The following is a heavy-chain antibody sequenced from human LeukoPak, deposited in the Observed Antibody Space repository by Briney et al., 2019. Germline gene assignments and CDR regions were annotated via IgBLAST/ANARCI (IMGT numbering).Heavy chain of an antibody. CDR2: INHSGST. V-gene: IGHV4-34*01. D-gene: IGHD2-2*01. CDR3: ARGRYCSSTSCYYNWFDP. J-gene: IGHJ5*02. Sequence: PSETLSLTCVVYGGSLSGYYWSWIRQPPGKGLEWIGEINHSGSTNYNPSLKSRVTISVDTSKNQFSLKLSSVTAADTTVYYCARGRYCSSTSCYYNWFDPWGQGTLVTVSS. CDR1: GGSLSGYY.